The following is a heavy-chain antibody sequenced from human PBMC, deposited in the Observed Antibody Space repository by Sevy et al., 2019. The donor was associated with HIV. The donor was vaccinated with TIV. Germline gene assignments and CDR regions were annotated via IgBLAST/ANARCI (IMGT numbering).Heavy chain of an antibody. CDR1: GYTLTEFY. Sequence: ASVKVSCKVPGYTLTEFYMHWVRQAPGKGLEWMGTFDPEDGERIYSQKFQVRFTMTEDTSTHTAYMELNSLGSEDTAVYYCATTKEYYDSSGYPFDSWGQGTLVTVSS. D-gene: IGHD3-22*01. CDR3: ATTKEYYDSSGYPFDS. J-gene: IGHJ4*02. CDR2: FDPEDGER. V-gene: IGHV1-24*01.